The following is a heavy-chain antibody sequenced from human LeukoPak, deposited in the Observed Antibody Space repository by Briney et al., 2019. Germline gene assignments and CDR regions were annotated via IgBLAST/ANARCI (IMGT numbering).Heavy chain of an antibody. CDR1: SGSISSYY. D-gene: IGHD6-19*01. CDR2: IYYSGST. J-gene: IGHJ6*02. Sequence: SETLSLTCTVSSGSISSYYWSWIRQPPGKGLEWIGYIYYSGSTNYNPSLKSRVTISVDTSKNQFSLKLSSVTAADTAVYYCARRVAGGIYGMDVWGQGTTVTVSS. CDR3: ARRVAGGIYGMDV. V-gene: IGHV4-59*08.